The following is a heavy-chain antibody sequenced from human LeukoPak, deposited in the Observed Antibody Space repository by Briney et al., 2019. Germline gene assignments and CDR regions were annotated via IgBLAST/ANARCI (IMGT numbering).Heavy chain of an antibody. D-gene: IGHD5-18*01. Sequence: ASAKVSCKASGGTFSSYAISWVRQAPGQGLEWMGRIIPILGIANYAQKFQGRVTITADKSTSTAYMELSSLRSEDTAVYYCARDAGYSYGSPFDYWGQGTLVTVSS. CDR2: IIPILGIA. J-gene: IGHJ4*02. V-gene: IGHV1-69*04. CDR3: ARDAGYSYGSPFDY. CDR1: GGTFSSYA.